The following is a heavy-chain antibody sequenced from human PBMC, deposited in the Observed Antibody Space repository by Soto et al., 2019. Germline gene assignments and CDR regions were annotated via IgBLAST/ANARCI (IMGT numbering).Heavy chain of an antibody. V-gene: IGHV4-59*08. D-gene: IGHD3-10*01. CDR2: IYDSGST. CDR1: GGSISSDY. Sequence: SETLSLTCVVSGGSISSDYWSWIRQPPGKGLEWIGYIYDSGSTKYNPSLKSRVTISIETSKNQFSLKLTSVTAADTAVYYCARHAANSGSYYKGYFDYWGQGTLVTVSS. J-gene: IGHJ4*02. CDR3: ARHAANSGSYYKGYFDY.